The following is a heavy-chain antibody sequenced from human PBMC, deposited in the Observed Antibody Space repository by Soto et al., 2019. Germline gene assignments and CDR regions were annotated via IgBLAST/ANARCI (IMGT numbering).Heavy chain of an antibody. CDR2: IYPGDSDT. Sequence: GESLKISCEGSGYSFTSYWIGWVRQMPGKGLEWMGIIYPGDSDTRYSPSFQGQVTISADKSISTAYLQWSSLKASDTAMYYCARQAAAAGTGFYAFDIWGQGTMVTVSS. D-gene: IGHD6-13*01. V-gene: IGHV5-51*01. CDR3: ARQAAAAGTGFYAFDI. CDR1: GYSFTSYW. J-gene: IGHJ3*02.